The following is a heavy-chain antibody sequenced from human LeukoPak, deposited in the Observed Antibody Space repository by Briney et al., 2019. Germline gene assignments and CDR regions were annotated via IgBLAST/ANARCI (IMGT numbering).Heavy chain of an antibody. CDR3: ARGLVGATDYYYYGMDV. V-gene: IGHV3-74*01. CDR2: ISSDGSST. J-gene: IGHJ6*02. CDR1: GFTFSSYW. Sequence: GGSLRPSCAASGFTFSSYWMRWVRQAPGKGLVWVSRISSDGSSTSYADSVKGRFTISRDNAKNTLYLQMNSLRAEDTAVYYCARGLVGATDYYYYGMDVWGQGTTVTVSS. D-gene: IGHD1-26*01.